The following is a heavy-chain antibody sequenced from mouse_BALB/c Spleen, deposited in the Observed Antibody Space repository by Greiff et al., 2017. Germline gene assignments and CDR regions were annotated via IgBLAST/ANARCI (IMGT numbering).Heavy chain of an antibody. V-gene: IGHV1-82*01. J-gene: IGHJ4*01. Sequence: QVQLQQSGPELVKPGASVKISCKASGYAFSSSWMNWVKQRPGQGLEWIGRIYPGDGDTNYNGKFKGKATLTADKSSSTAYMQLSSLTSVDSAVYFCARLGTTVVKDYAIDYWGQGTSVTVSS. CDR1: GYAFSSSW. CDR2: IYPGDGDT. CDR3: ARLGTTVVKDYAIDY. D-gene: IGHD1-1*01.